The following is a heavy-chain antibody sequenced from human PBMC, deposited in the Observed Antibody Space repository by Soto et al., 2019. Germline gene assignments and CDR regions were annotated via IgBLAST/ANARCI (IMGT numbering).Heavy chain of an antibody. D-gene: IGHD6-13*01. CDR1: GYTFTSYD. CDR2: MNANSGNT. J-gene: IGHJ4*02. V-gene: IGHV1-18*01. Sequence: EASVKVSCKASGYTFTSYDINWVRQAPGQGLEWMGWMNANSGNTNYAQKLQGRVTMTTDTSTSTAYMELRSLRSDDTAVYYCARVRSSSWYLVYWGQGTLVTVSS. CDR3: ARVRSSSWYLVY.